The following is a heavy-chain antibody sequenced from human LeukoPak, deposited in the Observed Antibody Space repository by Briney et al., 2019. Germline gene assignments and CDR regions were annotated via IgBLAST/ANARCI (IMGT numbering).Heavy chain of an antibody. Sequence: PGGSLRLSCAASGFTFSRYVMTWVRQAPGKGLEWVSGISGSGGSTYYADSVKGRFTISRDNSKNTLYLQMNSLRAEDTAVYYCARDPNDSRGYYNPYYFDYWGQGTLVTVSS. J-gene: IGHJ4*02. CDR2: ISGSGGST. D-gene: IGHD3-22*01. CDR1: GFTFSRYV. V-gene: IGHV3-23*01. CDR3: ARDPNDSRGYYNPYYFDY.